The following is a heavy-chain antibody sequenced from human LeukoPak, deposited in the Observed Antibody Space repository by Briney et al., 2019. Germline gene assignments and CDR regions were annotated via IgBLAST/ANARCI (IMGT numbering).Heavy chain of an antibody. CDR3: ARDPPPHYCGGDCYSS. D-gene: IGHD2-21*02. CDR1: GFTFSSYG. CDR2: IWYDGSNK. J-gene: IGHJ1*01. Sequence: PGGSLRLSCAASGFTFSSYGMHWVRQAPGKGLEWVAVIWYDGSNKYYADSVKGRFTISRDNSKNTLYLQMNSLRAEDTAVYYCARDPPPHYCGGDCYSSWGQGTLVTVSS. V-gene: IGHV3-33*01.